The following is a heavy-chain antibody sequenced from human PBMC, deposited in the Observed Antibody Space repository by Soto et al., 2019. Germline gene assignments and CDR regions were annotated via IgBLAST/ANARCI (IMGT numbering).Heavy chain of an antibody. J-gene: IGHJ4*02. CDR3: ASQGNRSLFDY. Sequence: ASVKVSCKASGYTFSNFGISWVRQAPGEGLEWMGWISPNSEKTKIAQRFQGRVTTTTDTSTSTAYMELRSLRSDDTAVYYCASQGNRSLFDYWGQGTLVTVSS. V-gene: IGHV1-18*01. CDR2: ISPNSEKT. CDR1: GYTFSNFG.